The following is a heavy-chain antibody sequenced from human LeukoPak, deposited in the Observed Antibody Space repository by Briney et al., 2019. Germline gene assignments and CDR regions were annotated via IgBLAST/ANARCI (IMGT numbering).Heavy chain of an antibody. J-gene: IGHJ4*02. V-gene: IGHV1-69*01. CDR2: IIPVFGTA. CDR3: ARQGSGSHYEVDY. D-gene: IGHD1-26*01. CDR1: GGTFSSYT. Sequence: ASVKVSCKASGGTFSSYTINWVRQAPGQGLEWMGGIIPVFGTANYVQKFQGRVTITADESTSTAYMELSSLRSEDTAVYYCARQGSGSHYEVDYWGQGTLVTVSS.